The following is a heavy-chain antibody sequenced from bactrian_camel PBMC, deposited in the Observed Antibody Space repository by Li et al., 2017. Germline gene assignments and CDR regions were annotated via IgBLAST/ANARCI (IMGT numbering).Heavy chain of an antibody. CDR3: VRATSGLYP. V-gene: IGHV3S25*01. J-gene: IGHJ6*01. Sequence: QVLLVESGGSSVQVGGSLRLSCVASPYAYSSNCMGWFRQAPGKGLEWVSAINSAGGSTYYADSVKGRFTISRDNAKNTVYLQMNSLKGDDTADYYCVRATSGLYPWGQGTQVTVS. D-gene: IGHD2*01. CDR1: PYAYSSNC. CDR2: INSAGGST.